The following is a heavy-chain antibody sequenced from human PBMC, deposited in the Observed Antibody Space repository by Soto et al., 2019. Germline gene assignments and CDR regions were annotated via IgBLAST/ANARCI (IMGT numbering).Heavy chain of an antibody. V-gene: IGHV3-30-3*01. J-gene: IGHJ5*02. CDR3: ARVVGYCSGGSCYDWFDP. Sequence: QVQLVESGGGVVQPGRSLRLSCAASGFTFSSYAMHLVRQAPGKGLEWVAVISYDGSNKYYADSVKGRFTISRDNSKNTLYLQMNSLRAEDTAVYYCARVVGYCSGGSCYDWFDPWGQGTLVTVSS. CDR2: ISYDGSNK. CDR1: GFTFSSYA. D-gene: IGHD2-15*01.